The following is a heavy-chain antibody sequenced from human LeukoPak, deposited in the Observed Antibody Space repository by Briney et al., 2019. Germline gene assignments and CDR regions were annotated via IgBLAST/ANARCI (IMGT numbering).Heavy chain of an antibody. D-gene: IGHD3-22*01. V-gene: IGHV3-7*03. J-gene: IGHJ4*02. Sequence: GGSLRLSCAASGFTFSSYWMSWVRQAPGKGLEWVANIKQDGSEKYYVDSVKGRFTISRDNAKNSLYLQMNSLRAEDTAVYYCASIRPGSSGYSPSDYWGQGTLVTVSS. CDR1: GFTFSSYW. CDR2: IKQDGSEK. CDR3: ASIRPGSSGYSPSDY.